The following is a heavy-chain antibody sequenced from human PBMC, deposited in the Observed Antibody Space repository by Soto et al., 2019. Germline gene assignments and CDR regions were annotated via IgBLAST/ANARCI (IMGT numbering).Heavy chain of an antibody. J-gene: IGHJ4*02. CDR2: IYYRGTT. V-gene: IGHV4-59*01. D-gene: IGHD3-22*01. CDR1: GDSISSYY. Sequence: SETLSLTYTVSGDSISSYYWSWIRQPPGKGLEWIGYIYYRGTTKYNPSLKSRVTMSVDTSKNQFSPRLNSVTAADTAVYYCASGYYDSSGYQYYLDFWGQGTLVTVSS. CDR3: ASGYYDSSGYQYYLDF.